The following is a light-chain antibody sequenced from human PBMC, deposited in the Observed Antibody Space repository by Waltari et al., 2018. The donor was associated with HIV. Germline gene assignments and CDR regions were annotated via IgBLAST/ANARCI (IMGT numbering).Light chain of an antibody. Sequence: QSVLTQPPSVSGAPGQGVTISCTGSSSNIGAGYDVHWYRHLPGTAPKLLIHGNNKRPSGVPDRVSGSRSGTSASRAISGLQADDEADYYCQSYDSTLSGPRVFGTGTKVTVL. J-gene: IGLJ1*01. CDR3: QSYDSTLSGPRV. CDR1: SSNIGAGYD. CDR2: GNN. V-gene: IGLV1-40*01.